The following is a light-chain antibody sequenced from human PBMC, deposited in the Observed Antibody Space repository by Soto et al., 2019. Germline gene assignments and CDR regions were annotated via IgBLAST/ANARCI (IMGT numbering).Light chain of an antibody. CDR2: DTS. CDR1: QSISNK. CDR3: HQYDHWPLT. Sequence: EIVLTQSPATLSVSPGERVTLSCRASQSISNKLAWYQQKPGQAPRLLISDTSTRATGIPARFSGSGSGTEFTLTVSSLQSEDFAVYFCHQYDHWPLTFGGGTKVDIK. J-gene: IGKJ4*01. V-gene: IGKV3D-15*01.